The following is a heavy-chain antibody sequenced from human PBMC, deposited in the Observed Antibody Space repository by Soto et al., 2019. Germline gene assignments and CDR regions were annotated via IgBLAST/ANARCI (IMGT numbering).Heavy chain of an antibody. Sequence: PTETPSLTFAVYGGSFSGDDWSWIRQPPGKGLEWIGEINHSGSTNYNPSLKSRVTISVDTSKNQFSLKLSSVTAADTAVYYCATRGNHPYYYYMDVWGKGTTVTVSS. CDR2: INHSGST. CDR3: ATRGNHPYYYYMDV. CDR1: GGSFSGDD. D-gene: IGHD3-10*01. V-gene: IGHV4-34*01. J-gene: IGHJ6*03.